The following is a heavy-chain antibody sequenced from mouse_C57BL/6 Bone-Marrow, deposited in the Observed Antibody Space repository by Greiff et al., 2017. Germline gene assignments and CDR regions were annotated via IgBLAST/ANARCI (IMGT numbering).Heavy chain of an antibody. CDR3: ARNCYGSYFDY. J-gene: IGHJ2*01. CDR2: IDRNSGGT. CDR1: GYTFTSYG. D-gene: IGHD1-1*01. Sequence: VQLQQPGAELVKPGASVKLSCKASGYTFTSYGMHWVKQRPGRGLEWIGRIDRNSGGTKYTEKFKSKATLTVDKPSSTAYMQLSSLTSEDSAVYYCARNCYGSYFDYWGQGTTLTVSS. V-gene: IGHV1-72*01.